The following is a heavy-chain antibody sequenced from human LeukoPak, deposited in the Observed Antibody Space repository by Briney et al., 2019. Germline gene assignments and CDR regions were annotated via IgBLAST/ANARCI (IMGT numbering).Heavy chain of an antibody. CDR3: ARDLYASGNYRSYWYFDL. D-gene: IGHD3-10*01. J-gene: IGHJ2*01. Sequence: PSETLSLTCTVSGGSISSYYWSWIRQPPGKGLEWIGYIYYNGSTNYNPSLKSRVTISVDTSKKQFSLELNSVTAADTAVYYCARDLYASGNYRSYWYFDLWGRGTLVTVSS. CDR1: GGSISSYY. CDR2: IYYNGST. V-gene: IGHV4-59*01.